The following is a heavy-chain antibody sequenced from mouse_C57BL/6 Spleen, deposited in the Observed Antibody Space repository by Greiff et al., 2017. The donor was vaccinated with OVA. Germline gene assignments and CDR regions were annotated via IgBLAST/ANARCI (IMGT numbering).Heavy chain of an antibody. D-gene: IGHD1-1*02. V-gene: IGHV1-64*01. CDR3: ARLYGGGYYAMDY. Sequence: QVQLQQPGAELVKPGASVKLSCKASGYTFTSYWMHWVKQRPGQGLEWIGMIHPKSGSTNYNEKFKSKATLTVDKSSSTAYMQLSSLTSEDSAVYYCARLYGGGYYAMDYWGQGTSVTVSS. CDR1: GYTFTSYW. J-gene: IGHJ4*01. CDR2: IHPKSGST.